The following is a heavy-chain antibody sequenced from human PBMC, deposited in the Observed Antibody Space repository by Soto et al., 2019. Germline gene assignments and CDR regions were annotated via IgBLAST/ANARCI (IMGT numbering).Heavy chain of an antibody. CDR3: ARHIDRDFWSGFHQYFEY. CDR1: VGSISSSSYY. Sequence: SETLSLTCTFSVGSISSSSYYWGWIRQPPWKGLEWIGSIYYSGSTYYNPSLKSRVTISIDTSKNQFSLKLSSVTAEDTAVYYCARHIDRDFWSGFHQYFEYWGQGTLGSVS. D-gene: IGHD3-3*01. CDR2: IYYSGST. J-gene: IGHJ4*02. V-gene: IGHV4-39*01.